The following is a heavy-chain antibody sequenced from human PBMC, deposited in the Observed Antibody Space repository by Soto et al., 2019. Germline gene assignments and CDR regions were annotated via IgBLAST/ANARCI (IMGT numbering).Heavy chain of an antibody. CDR2: VSSSGGGT. D-gene: IGHD3-22*01. CDR1: GFTFSRNA. V-gene: IGHV3-23*01. J-gene: IGHJ3*02. CDR3: ANGNYYETSCYRHDGFDI. Sequence: EAHLLESGGGLVQPGGSLRLSCAASGFTFSRNAMSWVRQAPGKGLEWVSAVSSSGGGTFYADSVKGRFTISRDNTKTASVLKMDSLRGEHTALYYCANGNYYETSCYRHDGFDIWGQGTMVTVSS.